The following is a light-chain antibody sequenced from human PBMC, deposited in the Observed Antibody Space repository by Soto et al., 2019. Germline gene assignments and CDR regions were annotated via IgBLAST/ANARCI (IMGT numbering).Light chain of an antibody. J-gene: IGKJ2*02. CDR1: QSISTW. V-gene: IGKV1-5*01. CDR2: DAS. Sequence: DIQMTQSPSTLSASVGDRVTITCRASQSISTWLAWYQQKPGKAPKLLIFDASTLQSGVPSRFSGSGSGIEFTLTISSLQSDDFATYYCLQYNSFSGTFGQGTKLEIK. CDR3: LQYNSFSGT.